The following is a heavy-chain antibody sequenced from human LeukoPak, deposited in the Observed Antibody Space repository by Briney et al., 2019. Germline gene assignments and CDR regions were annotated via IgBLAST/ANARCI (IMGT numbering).Heavy chain of an antibody. D-gene: IGHD6-13*01. J-gene: IGHJ5*02. Sequence: PSETLSLTCTVSGGSMSNYYWSWIRQPPGKGLEWIGYIYFSGSSNYNPSLKSRVTMSVDTSKNQFSLKLSSVTAADTAVYYCARDGIAVAGWNWFDPWGQGTLVTVSS. CDR1: GGSMSNYY. V-gene: IGHV4-59*01. CDR2: IYFSGSS. CDR3: ARDGIAVAGWNWFDP.